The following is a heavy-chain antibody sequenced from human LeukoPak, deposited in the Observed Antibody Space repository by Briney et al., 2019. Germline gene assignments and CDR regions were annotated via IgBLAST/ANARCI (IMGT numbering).Heavy chain of an antibody. CDR2: ISGSGGST. CDR3: ARDKKGSPPYYYYYGMDV. Sequence: GGSLRLSCAASGFTFSSYAMSWVRQAPGKGLEWVSAISGSGGSTYYADSVKGRFTISRDNSKNTLYLQMNSLRAEDTAVYYCARDKKGSPPYYYYYGMDVSGQGTTVTVSS. J-gene: IGHJ6*02. V-gene: IGHV3-23*01. CDR1: GFTFSSYA. D-gene: IGHD2-15*01.